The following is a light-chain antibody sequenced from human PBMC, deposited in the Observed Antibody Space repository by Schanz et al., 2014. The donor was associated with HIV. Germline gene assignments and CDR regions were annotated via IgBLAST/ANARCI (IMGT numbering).Light chain of an antibody. J-gene: IGKJ4*02. CDR1: QIIGTN. CDR2: DAS. V-gene: IGKV3-15*01. CDR3: QHFGDSRGT. Sequence: ERVMTQSPATLSVSPGERATLSCRASQIIGTNLAWYQQRPGQAPSLLIFDASTRATGVPDRFNGGGSGTEFTLTISRLEPEDFAVYYCQHFGDSRGTFGGGTKVDI.